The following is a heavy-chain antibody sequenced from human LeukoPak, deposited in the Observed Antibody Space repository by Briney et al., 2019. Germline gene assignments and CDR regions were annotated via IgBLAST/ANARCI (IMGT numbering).Heavy chain of an antibody. CDR1: GFTFSNAW. CDR2: IKSKTDGGTT. V-gene: IGHV3-15*01. Sequence: GGSLRLSCAASGFTFSNAWMSWVRQAPGKGLEWVGRIKSKTDGGTTDYAAPVKGRFTISRDDSKTTLYLQMNSLKTEDTAVYYCTTDAIDSSSSWTNYYYYYYMDVWGNGTTVTVSS. CDR3: TTDAIDSSSSWTNYYYYYYMDV. J-gene: IGHJ6*03. D-gene: IGHD6-6*01.